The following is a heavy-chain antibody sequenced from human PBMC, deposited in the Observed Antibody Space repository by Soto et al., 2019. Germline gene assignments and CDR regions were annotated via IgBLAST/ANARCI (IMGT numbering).Heavy chain of an antibody. CDR3: AKDPQDIVLMVYAISGCMDV. Sequence: QVQLVESGGGVVQPGRSLRLSCAASGFTFSSYGMHWVRQAPGKGLEWVAVISYDGSNKYYADSVKGRFTISRDNSKNTLYLQMNSLRDEDTAVYYCAKDPQDIVLMVYAISGCMDVWGQGTTVTVSS. J-gene: IGHJ6*02. V-gene: IGHV3-30*18. CDR1: GFTFSSYG. D-gene: IGHD2-8*01. CDR2: ISYDGSNK.